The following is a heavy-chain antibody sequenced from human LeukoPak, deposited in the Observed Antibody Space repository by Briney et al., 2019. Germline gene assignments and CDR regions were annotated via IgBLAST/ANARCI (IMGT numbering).Heavy chain of an antibody. D-gene: IGHD2-2*01. Sequence: ASVKVSCKAAGYTFTGYYMFWVRQAPGQGLEWMGRIIPIFGTANYAQKFQGRVTITTDESTSTAYMELSSLRSEDTAVYYCAREAEYPYNWFDPWGQGTLVTVSS. V-gene: IGHV1-69*05. CDR1: GYTFTGYY. CDR2: IIPIFGTA. CDR3: AREAEYPYNWFDP. J-gene: IGHJ5*02.